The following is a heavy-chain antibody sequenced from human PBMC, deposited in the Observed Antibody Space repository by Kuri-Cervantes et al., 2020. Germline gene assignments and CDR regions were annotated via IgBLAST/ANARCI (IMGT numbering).Heavy chain of an antibody. CDR1: GFIFSSYA. CDR2: VSGSGSAT. Sequence: GGSLRLSCAASGFIFSSYAMSWVRQAPGKGLEWVSTVSGSGSATYYADSVKGRFTISRDNSKNTLSLQVNRLRAEDTALYFSAKDLRGYKQQIEYWGQGTLVTVSS. V-gene: IGHV3-23*01. J-gene: IGHJ4*02. D-gene: IGHD5-24*01. CDR3: AKDLRGYKQQIEY.